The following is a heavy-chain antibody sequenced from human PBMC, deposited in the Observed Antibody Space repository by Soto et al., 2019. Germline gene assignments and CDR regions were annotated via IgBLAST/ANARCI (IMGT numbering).Heavy chain of an antibody. Sequence: QVQLQESGPGLVKPSETLSLTCTVSGGSISSYYWSWIRQPPGKGLEWIGYIYYSGSTNYNPSRKGRVPLSVDTSKNQFSRKLSAVTAADTAVYYGARRYGSCLDYWGQGTRVTGSS. V-gene: IGHV4-59*08. D-gene: IGHD5-18*01. CDR2: IYYSGST. CDR1: GGSISSYY. CDR3: ARRYGSCLDY. J-gene: IGHJ4*02.